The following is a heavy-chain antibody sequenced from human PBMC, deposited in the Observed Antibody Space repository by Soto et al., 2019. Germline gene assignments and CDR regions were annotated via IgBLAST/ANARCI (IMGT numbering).Heavy chain of an antibody. CDR2: MYYTGST. J-gene: IGHJ5*02. V-gene: IGHV4-39*01. CDR1: GGSISGSTDF. CDR3: ARRSRGVVNNWLDP. D-gene: IGHD3-3*01. Sequence: PSKTLSLTCTVAGGSISGSTDFWGWIRQPPGKGLEWVGTMYYTGSTYYNPSLKSRVTMSVDTSKNQFSLKLTSVTAADTAVYYCARRSRGVVNNWLDPWGQGALGTVPS.